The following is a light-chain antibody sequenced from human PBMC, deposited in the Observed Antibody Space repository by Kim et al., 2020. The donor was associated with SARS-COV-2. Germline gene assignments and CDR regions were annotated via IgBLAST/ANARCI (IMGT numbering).Light chain of an antibody. CDR3: QQRGNWPPALT. CDR1: HSIDIS. V-gene: IGKV3-11*01. Sequence: FPGESATLSCRASHSIDISLDWYQQTPGRAPRLLIYDAAIRAPGIPDRFSASGSGTDFTLTIGSLAPEDFAVYYCQQRGNWPPALTFGGGTKPEI. J-gene: IGKJ4*01. CDR2: DAA.